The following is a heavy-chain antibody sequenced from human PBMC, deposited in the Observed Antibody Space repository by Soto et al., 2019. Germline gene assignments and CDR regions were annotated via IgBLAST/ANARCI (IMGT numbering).Heavy chain of an antibody. CDR2: IYYSGST. CDR3: ARGSTGTSDY. CDR1: GGSISSGGYY. V-gene: IGHV4-31*03. Sequence: SETLSLTCTVSGGSISSGGYYWSWIRQHPGKGLEWIGYIYYSGSTYYNPSLKSRVTISVDTSKNQFSLKLSSVTAADTAVYYCARGSTGTSDYWGQGTLVTVSS. J-gene: IGHJ4*02.